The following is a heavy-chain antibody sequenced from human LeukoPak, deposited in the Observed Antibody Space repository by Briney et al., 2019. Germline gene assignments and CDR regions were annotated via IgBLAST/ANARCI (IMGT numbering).Heavy chain of an antibody. Sequence: SETLSLTCAVYGGSFSGYYWSWIPQPPGKGLEWIGEINHSGSTNYNPSLKSRVTISVDTSKNQFSLKLSSVTAADTAVYYCARGEVGYDPYYYYYMDVWGKGTTVTVSS. CDR3: ARGEVGYDPYYYYYMDV. CDR2: INHSGST. J-gene: IGHJ6*03. V-gene: IGHV4-34*01. D-gene: IGHD5-12*01. CDR1: GGSFSGYY.